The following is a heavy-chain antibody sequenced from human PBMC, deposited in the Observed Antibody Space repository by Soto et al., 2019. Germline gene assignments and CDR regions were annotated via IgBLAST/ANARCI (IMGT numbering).Heavy chain of an antibody. CDR2: TNPNSGGT. CDR1: GYTFIAYY. V-gene: IGHV1-2*02. Sequence: ASVQVSCKASGYTFIAYYMHWVRQAPGQGLEWMGWTNPNSGGTSFAQKFQDRVTMTRDTSISTAYMELSRLRSDDTAVYYCARGGDIVVIPATPDYWGQGTLVTVSS. D-gene: IGHD2-2*01. CDR3: ARGGDIVVIPATPDY. J-gene: IGHJ4*02.